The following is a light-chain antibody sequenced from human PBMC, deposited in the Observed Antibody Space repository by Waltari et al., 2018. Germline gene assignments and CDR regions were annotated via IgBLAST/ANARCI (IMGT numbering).Light chain of an antibody. CDR2: EGT. CDR3: CSYASGSTII. J-gene: IGLJ2*01. V-gene: IGLV2-23*01. CDR1: SRDVGSYNL. Sequence: QSALTQPASVSGSPGQSTTISCTGTSRDVGSYNLVSWFQRHPGKAPELLIYEGTKRPSGVSNRFSGSKSGNTASLTISGLQAEDEADYYCCSYASGSTIIFGGGTKLTVL.